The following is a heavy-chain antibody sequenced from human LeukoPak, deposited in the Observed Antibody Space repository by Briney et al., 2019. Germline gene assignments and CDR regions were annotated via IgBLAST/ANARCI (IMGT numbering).Heavy chain of an antibody. Sequence: PSETLSLTCAVYGGSFSGYYWSWIRQPPGKGLEWIGEINHSGSTNYNPSLKSRVTISVDTSKNQFSLKLSSVTAADTAVYYCARARFYYYYYYYMDVWGKGTTVTVSS. CDR3: ARARFYYYYYYYMDV. CDR1: GGSFSGYY. J-gene: IGHJ6*03. CDR2: INHSGST. V-gene: IGHV4-34*01.